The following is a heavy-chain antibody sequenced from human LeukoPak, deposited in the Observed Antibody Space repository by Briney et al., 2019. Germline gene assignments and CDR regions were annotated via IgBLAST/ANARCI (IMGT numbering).Heavy chain of an antibody. D-gene: IGHD2-2*01. J-gene: IGHJ4*02. CDR3: ARGESTSYDPLGGIFDY. CDR1: GFGFGQYE. V-gene: IGHV3-48*03. Sequence: GGSVRLSCEASGFGFGQYEMNWVRQAPGKGLEWIAYISVRAATINYGDSVEGRFTISRDDAKNSLFLQMKSLRAEDTAVYYWARGESTSYDPLGGIFDYWGQGVLVTVSS. CDR2: ISVRAATI.